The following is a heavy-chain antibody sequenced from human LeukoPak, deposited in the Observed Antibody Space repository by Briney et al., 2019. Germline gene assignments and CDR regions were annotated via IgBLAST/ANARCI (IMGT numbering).Heavy chain of an antibody. CDR3: ARSSPGEACDY. Sequence: GGSLRLSCTASGFTFSIYNMNWVRQAPGKGLEWVSSISSSSSYMYYADSVKGRFIISRDNAKNSLYLQMNSLRAEDTAVYYCARSSPGEACDYWGQGTLVTVSS. CDR1: GFTFSIYN. V-gene: IGHV3-21*01. J-gene: IGHJ4*02. D-gene: IGHD6-6*01. CDR2: ISSSSSYM.